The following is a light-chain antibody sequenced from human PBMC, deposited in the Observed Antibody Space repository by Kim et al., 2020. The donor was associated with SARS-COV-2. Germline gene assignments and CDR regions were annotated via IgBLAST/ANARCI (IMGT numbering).Light chain of an antibody. CDR1: SSDVGSYNL. Sequence: QSALTQPASVSGSPGQSITISCTGTSSDVGSYNLVSWYQQHPGKAPKLLIFDVSKRPSGVSNRFSGSKSGNTASLTISGLQTEDEADYYCCSYAGGTTFVVFGGGTKLTVL. CDR3: CSYAGGTTFVV. V-gene: IGLV2-23*02. CDR2: DVS. J-gene: IGLJ2*01.